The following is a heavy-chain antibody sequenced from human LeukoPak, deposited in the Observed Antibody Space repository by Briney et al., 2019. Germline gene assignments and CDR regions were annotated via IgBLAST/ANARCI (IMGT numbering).Heavy chain of an antibody. CDR3: ASRTYYYDSSGYYNDY. D-gene: IGHD3-22*01. Sequence: GGSLRLSCAASGFTFSSYAMSWVRQGPGKGLEWVSYISSRGSTIYYADSVKGRFTISRDNAKNSLYLQMNSLRAEDTAVYYCASRTYYYDSSGYYNDYWGQGTLVTVSS. CDR1: GFTFSSYA. J-gene: IGHJ4*02. V-gene: IGHV3-48*04. CDR2: ISSRGSTI.